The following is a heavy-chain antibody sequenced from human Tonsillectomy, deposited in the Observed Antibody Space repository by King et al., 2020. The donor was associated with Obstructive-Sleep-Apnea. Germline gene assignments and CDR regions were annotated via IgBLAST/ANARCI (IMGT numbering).Heavy chain of an antibody. V-gene: IGHV1-18*04. CDR2: ISAYNCNT. CDR3: ARDLFGGATPHFDY. J-gene: IGHJ4*02. Sequence: QLVQSGAEVKKPGASVKFYFKASGYNFTSYGIRWVRQAPGQGLYWMGWISAYNCNTNYAQKLRGRGTMTTDTSTSTAYMELRSLRSDDTAVYYCARDLFGGATPHFDYWGQGTLVTVSS. D-gene: IGHD1-26*01. CDR1: GYNFTSYG.